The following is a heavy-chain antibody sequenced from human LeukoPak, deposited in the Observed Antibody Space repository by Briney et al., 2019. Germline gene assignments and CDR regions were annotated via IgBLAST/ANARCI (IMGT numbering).Heavy chain of an antibody. CDR1: GSTPSGYY. CDR3: ARARRIGNTSSSRSPFDI. V-gene: IGHV1-2*02. Sequence: GASVKVSCKSSGSTPSGYYIHWVRQAPGQGLEWMGWINFDSRGTNYAQSFQGRVTFTRGSSRDTAYMEVTRLTSNDTAVYFCARARRIGNTSSSRSPFDIWGQGTMVTVSS. CDR2: INFDSRGT. D-gene: IGHD6-6*01. J-gene: IGHJ3*02.